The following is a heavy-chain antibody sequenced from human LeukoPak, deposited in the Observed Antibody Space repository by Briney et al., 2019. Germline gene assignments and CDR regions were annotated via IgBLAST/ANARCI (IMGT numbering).Heavy chain of an antibody. V-gene: IGHV4-4*07. Sequence: PSETLSLTCTVSGGSISNYFWSWIRQPAGKGLEWIGRIYTSGSTNYNPSLKSRVTMSVDTSKNQFSLKLSSVTAADTAVCYCARAHIAAAMDAFDIWGQGTMVTVSS. CDR2: IYTSGST. CDR1: GGSISNYF. D-gene: IGHD6-13*01. CDR3: ARAHIAAAMDAFDI. J-gene: IGHJ3*02.